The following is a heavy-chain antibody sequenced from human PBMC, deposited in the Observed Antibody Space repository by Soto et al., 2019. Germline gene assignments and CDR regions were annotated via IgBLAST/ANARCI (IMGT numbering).Heavy chain of an antibody. Sequence: QVQLQESGAGLVKPSETLSLTCTVSGGSISSYYWSWIRQPPGKGLEWIGYIYYSGSTKYNTSLKSRVSISVDTSKNQFSLKLSSVTAADTAVYYCARDKNWFDPWGQGTLVTVSS. CDR3: ARDKNWFDP. J-gene: IGHJ5*02. CDR2: IYYSGST. CDR1: GGSISSYY. V-gene: IGHV4-59*01.